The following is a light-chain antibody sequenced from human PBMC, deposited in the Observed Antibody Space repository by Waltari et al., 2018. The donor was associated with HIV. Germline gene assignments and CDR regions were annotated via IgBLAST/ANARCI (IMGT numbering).Light chain of an antibody. Sequence: QTVVTQEPSLTVAPGGTLPLTCSSVTGPASPRHLENWFQQKPGQPPRPLFYSSNRRHSATPARFSASLVGDRAALTLSNVWPDDQAVYFCMLFFRSSYLFGGGTKVTVL. CDR1: TGPASPRHL. V-gene: IGLV7-43*01. CDR3: MLFFRSSYL. CDR2: SSN. J-gene: IGLJ2*01.